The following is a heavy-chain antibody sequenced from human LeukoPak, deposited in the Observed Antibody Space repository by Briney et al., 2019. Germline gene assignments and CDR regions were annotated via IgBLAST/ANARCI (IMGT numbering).Heavy chain of an antibody. CDR2: IYYSGST. CDR1: GGSISSHY. V-gene: IGHV4-59*11. CDR3: ARSTVTTPNYFDY. J-gene: IGHJ4*02. D-gene: IGHD4-11*01. Sequence: PSETLSLTCTVSGGSISSHYWSWIRQPPGKGLEWIGYIYYSGSTNYNPSLKSRVTISVDTSKNQFSLKLSTVTAADTAVYYCARSTVTTPNYFDYWGQGTLVTVSS.